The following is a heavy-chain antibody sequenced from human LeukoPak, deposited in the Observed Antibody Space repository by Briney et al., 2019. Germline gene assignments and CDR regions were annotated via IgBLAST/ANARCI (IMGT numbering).Heavy chain of an antibody. J-gene: IGHJ3*01. CDR2: HYPGDSEA. CDR1: GYSFICYW. Sequence: GESLMMSCKGSGYSFICYWIGWAGQMPGEELDWKELHYPGDSEARYSPSFQGQVTISVDKSINTAYLQWSSLKASDTAMYYCARCKAVAGTINAFDFWGQGTMVTVSS. CDR3: ARCKAVAGTINAFDF. D-gene: IGHD6-19*01. V-gene: IGHV5-51*01.